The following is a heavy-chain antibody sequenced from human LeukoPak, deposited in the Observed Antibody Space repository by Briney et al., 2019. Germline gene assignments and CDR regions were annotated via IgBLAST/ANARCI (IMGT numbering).Heavy chain of an antibody. J-gene: IGHJ4*02. D-gene: IGHD5-18*01. CDR1: RGTFSSYA. V-gene: IGHV1-2*04. Sequence: ASVKVSCKASRGTFSSYAISWVRQAPGQGLEWMGWINCNSGVTNYAQKFQGWVTMTRDTSITTAHMELNRLTSDDTAVYYCARDRRGYTYAYDHWGQGTLVTVSS. CDR2: INCNSGVT. CDR3: ARDRRGYTYAYDH.